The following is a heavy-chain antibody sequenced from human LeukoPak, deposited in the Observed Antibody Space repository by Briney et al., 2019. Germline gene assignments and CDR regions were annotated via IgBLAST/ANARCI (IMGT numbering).Heavy chain of an antibody. J-gene: IGHJ4*02. CDR3: ARHYGDSSSFDY. CDR1: GFSFRDYY. Sequence: KSGGSLRLSCAAFGFSFRDYYMSWIRQAPGKGLEWLSYISTSSRYIKYADSVTGRFSISRVNGDGSLYLQMNNLRVEDTAIYFCARHYGDSSSFDYWGQGTLVTVSS. CDR2: ISTSSRYI. V-gene: IGHV3-11*03. D-gene: IGHD4-17*01.